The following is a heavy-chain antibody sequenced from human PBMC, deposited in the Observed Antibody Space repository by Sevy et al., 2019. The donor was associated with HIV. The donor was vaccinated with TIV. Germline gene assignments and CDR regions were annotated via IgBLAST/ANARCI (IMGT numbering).Heavy chain of an antibody. V-gene: IGHV3-23*01. J-gene: IGHJ5*02. CDR3: AKVEGYYYGSGSAGLDP. CDR1: GFTFSSYA. CDR2: ISGSGGST. D-gene: IGHD3-10*01. Sequence: VGSLRLSCAASGFTFSSYAMSWVRQAPGKGLEWVSAISGSGGSTYYADSVKGRFTISRDNSKNTLYLQMNSLRAEDTAVYYCAKVEGYYYGSGSAGLDPWGQGTLVTVSS.